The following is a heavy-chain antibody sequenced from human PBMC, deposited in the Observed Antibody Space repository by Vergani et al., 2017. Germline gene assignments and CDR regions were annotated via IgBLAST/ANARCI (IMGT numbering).Heavy chain of an antibody. V-gene: IGHV4-61*02. J-gene: IGHJ6*03. CDR1: GGSISSGGYY. Sequence: QVQLQESGPGLVKPSQTLSLTCTVSGGSISSGGYYWRWIRQPAGKGLEWIGRIYTSGSTNYNPSLKSRVTISVDTSKNQFSLKLSSVTAADTAVYYCARGSMYSSSWYYYYYYMDVWGKGP. CDR2: IYTSGST. D-gene: IGHD6-13*01. CDR3: ARGSMYSSSWYYYYYYMDV.